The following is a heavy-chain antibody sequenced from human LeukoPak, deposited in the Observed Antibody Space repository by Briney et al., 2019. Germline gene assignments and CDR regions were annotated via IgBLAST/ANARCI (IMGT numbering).Heavy chain of an antibody. V-gene: IGHV4-59*01. CDR3: ARDRDSSGWFDY. D-gene: IGHD6-19*01. CDR1: GGSISGFY. Sequence: SETLSLTCTVSGGSISGFYWGWIRQPPGKGLEWIGFIYYSGSANYNPPFKSRVTMSVDMSKNQFSLKLSSVTAADTAFYYCARDRDSSGWFDYWGQGALVTVSS. CDR2: IYYSGSA. J-gene: IGHJ4*02.